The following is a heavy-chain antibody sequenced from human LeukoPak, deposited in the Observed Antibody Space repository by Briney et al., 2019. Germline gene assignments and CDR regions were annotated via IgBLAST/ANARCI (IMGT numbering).Heavy chain of an antibody. CDR2: IYPGDSDT. Sequence: GESLKISCKASGYNFANYWIAWVRLMPGKGLEWMGTIYPGDSDTRYRPSFQGQVTISADKSITTAYLQWSTLKASDTAMYYCTLRGDSNYYDYWGQGTLVTASS. D-gene: IGHD3-10*01. J-gene: IGHJ4*02. V-gene: IGHV5-51*01. CDR1: GYNFANYW. CDR3: TLRGDSNYYDY.